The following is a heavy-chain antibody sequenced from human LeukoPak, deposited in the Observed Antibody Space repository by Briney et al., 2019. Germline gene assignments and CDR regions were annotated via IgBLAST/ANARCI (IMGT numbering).Heavy chain of an antibody. V-gene: IGHV1-18*01. CDR2: ISPYNGHT. J-gene: IGHJ5*02. CDR3: AREWAYGNVTYFDP. CDR1: GYTFTTYI. Sequence: GASVEVSCKSSGYTFTTYILSWVRQAPGQGLEWMGWISPYNGHTNYAQNLQGRVTMTTDTSTSTAYMELRSLTSDDTAVYYCAREWAYGNVTYFDPWGQGTLVTVSS. D-gene: IGHD4-17*01.